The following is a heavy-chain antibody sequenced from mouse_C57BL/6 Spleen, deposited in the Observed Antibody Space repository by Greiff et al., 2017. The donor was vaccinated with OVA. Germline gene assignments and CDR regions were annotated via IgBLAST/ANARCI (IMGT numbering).Heavy chain of an antibody. CDR2: IDPENGDT. J-gene: IGHJ1*03. D-gene: IGHD1-1*01. Sequence: EVKLMESGAELVRPGASVKLSCTASGFNIKDDYMHWVKQRPEQGLEWIGWIDPENGDTEYASKFQGKATITADTSSNTAYLQLSSLTSEDTAVYYCTLYYGSSSWYFDVWGTGTTVTVSS. CDR3: TLYYGSSSWYFDV. CDR1: GFNIKDDY. V-gene: IGHV14-4*01.